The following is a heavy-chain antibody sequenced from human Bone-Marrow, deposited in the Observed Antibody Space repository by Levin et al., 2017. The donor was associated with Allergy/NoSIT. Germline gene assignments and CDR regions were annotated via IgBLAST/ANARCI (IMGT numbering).Heavy chain of an antibody. D-gene: IGHD3-22*01. V-gene: IGHV3-33*01. CDR2: IWYDGSNK. CDR1: GFTFSSYG. CDR3: ARGGYYDSSGYFDY. Sequence: PGESLKISCAASGFTFSSYGMHWVRQAPGKGLEWVAVIWYDGSNKYYADSVKGRFTISRDNSKNTLYLQMNSLRAEDTAVYYCARGGYYDSSGYFDYWGQGTLVTVSS. J-gene: IGHJ4*02.